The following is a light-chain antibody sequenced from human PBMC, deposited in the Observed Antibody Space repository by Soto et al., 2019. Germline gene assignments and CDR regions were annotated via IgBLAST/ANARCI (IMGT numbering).Light chain of an antibody. J-gene: IGKJ4*01. Sequence: EIVMTQSPAILSVSPGDGATLFCRASQSIRNNFLAWYQHKPGQAPRLFIHGASTRATGVPARFSGSASETEFTLTISSLQSEDFAVYYCQQYSAWPLTFGGGTKVEI. V-gene: IGKV3-15*01. CDR1: QSIRNN. CDR2: GAS. CDR3: QQYSAWPLT.